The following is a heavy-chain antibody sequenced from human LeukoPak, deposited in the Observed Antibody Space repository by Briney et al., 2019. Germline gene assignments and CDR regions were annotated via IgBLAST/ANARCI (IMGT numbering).Heavy chain of an antibody. CDR2: SNPNSGGT. CDR3: ASGHVRGYPHPFDY. V-gene: IGHV1-2*02. J-gene: IGHJ4*02. CDR1: GYTFTGYY. D-gene: IGHD4-23*01. Sequence: ASVKVSCKASGYTFTGYYMHGVRQAPGQGLEWMGWSNPNSGGTNYAQKFQGRVTMTRETAINTADMEVRGMRSDGTDVYYCASGHVRGYPHPFDYWGQGPLVTVSS.